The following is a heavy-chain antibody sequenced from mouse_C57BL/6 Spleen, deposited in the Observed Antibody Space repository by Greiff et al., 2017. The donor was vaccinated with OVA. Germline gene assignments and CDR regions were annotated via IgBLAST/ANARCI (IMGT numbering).Heavy chain of an antibody. J-gene: IGHJ2*01. Sequence: LVESGPELVKPGASVKLSCKASGYTFTSYDINWVKQRHGQGLEWIGWIYPRDGSTTYNEKFKGKATLTVDTSSSTAYMELHSLTSEDSAFYFGATYYGNYWGKGTTLTVST. V-gene: IGHV1-85*01. CDR1: GYTFTSYD. CDR3: ATYYGNY. D-gene: IGHD1-1*01. CDR2: IYPRDGST.